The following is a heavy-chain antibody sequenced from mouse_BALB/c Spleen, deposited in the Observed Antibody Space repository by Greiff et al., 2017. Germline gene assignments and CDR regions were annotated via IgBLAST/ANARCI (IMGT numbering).Heavy chain of an antibody. V-gene: IGHV6-6*02. CDR2: IRLKSNNYAT. J-gene: IGHJ4*01. D-gene: IGHD1-1*01. CDR3: TRPSGLWAMDY. Sequence: EVKVEESGGGLVQPGGSMKLSCVASGFTFSNYWMNWVRQSPEKGLEWVAEIRLKSNNYATHYAESVKGRFTISRDDSKSSVYLQMNSLRAEDTGIYYCTRPSGLWAMDYWGQGTSVTVSS. CDR1: GFTFSNYW.